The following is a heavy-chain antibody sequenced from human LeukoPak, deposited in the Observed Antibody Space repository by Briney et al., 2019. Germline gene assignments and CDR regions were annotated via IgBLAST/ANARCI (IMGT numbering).Heavy chain of an antibody. J-gene: IGHJ4*02. CDR2: ISGSGGST. D-gene: IGHD3-3*01. CDR3: AKDGRFLEWLLLYYFDY. Sequence: PGGSLRLSCAASGFTFSSYAMSWVRQAPGKGLERVSAISGSGGSTYYADSVKGRFTISRDNSKNTLYLQMNSLRAEDTAVYYCAKDGRFLEWLLLYYFDYWGQGTLVTVSS. CDR1: GFTFSSYA. V-gene: IGHV3-23*01.